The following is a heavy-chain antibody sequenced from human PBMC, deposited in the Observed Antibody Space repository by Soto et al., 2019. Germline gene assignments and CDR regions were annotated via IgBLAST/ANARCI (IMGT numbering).Heavy chain of an antibody. V-gene: IGHV4-34*01. CDR2: INHSGST. D-gene: IGHD3-3*01. CDR1: GGSFSGYY. J-gene: IGHJ6*02. Sequence: PSETLSLTYAVYGGSFSGYYWSWIRQPPGKGLEWIGEINHSGSTNYNPSLKSRVTISVDTSKNQFSLKLSSVTAADTAVYYCARGGGLRFLEWLLYRSDHTYYYYVMDFRGQGSTVIVSS. CDR3: ARGGGLRFLEWLLYRSDHTYYYYVMDF.